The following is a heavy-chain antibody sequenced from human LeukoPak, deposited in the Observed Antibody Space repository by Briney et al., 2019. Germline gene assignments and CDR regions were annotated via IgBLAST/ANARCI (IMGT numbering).Heavy chain of an antibody. CDR1: GFTFSSYE. CDR2: ISSSGSTI. Sequence: GGSLRLSCAASGFTFSSYEMNWVRQAPGKGLEWVSYISSSGSTIYYADSVKGRITISRDNAKNSLYLQMNSLRAEDTAVYYCAELGITMIGGVWGKGTTVTISS. D-gene: IGHD3-10*02. J-gene: IGHJ6*04. CDR3: AELGITMIGGV. V-gene: IGHV3-48*03.